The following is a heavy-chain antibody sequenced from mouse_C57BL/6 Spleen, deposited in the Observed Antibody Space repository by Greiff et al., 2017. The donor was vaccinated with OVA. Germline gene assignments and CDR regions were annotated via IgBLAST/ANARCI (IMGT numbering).Heavy chain of an antibody. CDR2: INPNNGGT. CDR1: GYTFTDYN. D-gene: IGHD1-1*01. Sequence: EVKLQESGPELVKPGASVKIPCKASGYTFTDYNMDWVKQSHGKSLEWIGDINPNNGGTIYNQKFKGKATLTVDKSSSTAYMELRSLTSEDTAVYYCARPLLRGWYFDVWGTGTTVTVSS. V-gene: IGHV1-18*01. J-gene: IGHJ1*03. CDR3: ARPLLRGWYFDV.